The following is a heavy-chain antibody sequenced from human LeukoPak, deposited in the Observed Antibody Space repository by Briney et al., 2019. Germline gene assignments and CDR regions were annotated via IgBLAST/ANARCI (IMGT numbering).Heavy chain of an antibody. D-gene: IGHD5-24*01. V-gene: IGHV4-59*01. J-gene: IGHJ4*02. CDR2: ISYTASA. Sequence: PPETLSLTCTVSGGSLSSYYRSWIRQPPGKGLEWIGYISYTASANYNPSLKSRVSISVDTTKSHLYLRLSSVTAADTAVYYCARGRWLQYYFDYWGEGTLVPVSS. CDR3: ARGRWLQYYFDY. CDR1: GGSLSSYY.